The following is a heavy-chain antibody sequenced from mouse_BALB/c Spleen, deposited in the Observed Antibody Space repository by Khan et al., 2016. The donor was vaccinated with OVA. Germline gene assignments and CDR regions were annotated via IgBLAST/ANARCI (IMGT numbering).Heavy chain of an antibody. CDR3: ARRTTGYTMDY. D-gene: IGHD2-14*01. CDR2: INPRSGYT. Sequence: QVQLQQSGAELARPGASVRMSCKASGYTFTSNTMHWVKKRPGQGLEWIGYINPRSGYTNFNQNFKDKATLTADKSSRTAYMQLSSLTSEDSAVYYCARRTTGYTMDYWGQGTSVTVSS. V-gene: IGHV1-4*01. J-gene: IGHJ4*01. CDR1: GYTFTSNT.